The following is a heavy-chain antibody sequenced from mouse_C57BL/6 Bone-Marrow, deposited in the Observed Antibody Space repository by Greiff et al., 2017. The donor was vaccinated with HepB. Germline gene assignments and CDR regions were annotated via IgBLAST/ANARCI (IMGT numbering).Heavy chain of an antibody. CDR1: GYTFTSYW. V-gene: IGHV1-72*01. CDR2: IDPNSGGT. Sequence: QVQLQQPGAELVKPGASVKLSCKASGYTFTSYWMHWVKQRPGRGLEWIGRIDPNSGGTKYNEKFKSKATLTVDKPSSTAYMQLSSRTSEDSAVYYCARCGPYDYDEDYAMDYWGQGTSVTVSS. D-gene: IGHD2-4*01. CDR3: ARCGPYDYDEDYAMDY. J-gene: IGHJ4*01.